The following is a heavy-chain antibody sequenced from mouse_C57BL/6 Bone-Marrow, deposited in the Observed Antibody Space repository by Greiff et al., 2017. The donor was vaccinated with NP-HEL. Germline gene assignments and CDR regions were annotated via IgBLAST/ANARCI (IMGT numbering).Heavy chain of an antibody. Sequence: EIQLQQSGPELVKPGASVKISCKASGYTFTDYYMNWVKQSHGKSLEWIGDINPNNGGTSYNQKFKGKATLTVDKSSSTAYMELRSLTSEDSAVYYCARWDSIDYWGQGTTLTVSS. CDR2: INPNNGGT. CDR1: GYTFTDYY. CDR3: ARWDSIDY. V-gene: IGHV1-26*01. D-gene: IGHD4-1*01. J-gene: IGHJ2*01.